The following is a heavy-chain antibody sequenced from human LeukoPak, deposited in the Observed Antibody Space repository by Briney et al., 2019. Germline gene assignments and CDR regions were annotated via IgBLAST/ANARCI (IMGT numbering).Heavy chain of an antibody. Sequence: SETLSLTCTVSGGSISSYYWSWIRQPPGKRLEWIGYIYYSGSTNYNPSLKSRVTISVDTSKNQFSLKLSSVTAADTAVYYCARGLLDSYGYGYYFDYWGQGTLVTVSS. V-gene: IGHV4-59*01. CDR1: GGSISSYY. D-gene: IGHD5-18*01. CDR2: IYYSGST. CDR3: ARGLLDSYGYGYYFDY. J-gene: IGHJ4*02.